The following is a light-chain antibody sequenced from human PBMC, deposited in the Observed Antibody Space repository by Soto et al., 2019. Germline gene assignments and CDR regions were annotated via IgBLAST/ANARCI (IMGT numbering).Light chain of an antibody. CDR3: QQANAFPWT. J-gene: IGKJ1*01. Sequence: DIQLTQSPSSVSVSVGDRVTITCRASQDISTRLAWYQQKPGTAPKLLIYAASTLLSGVPSRFSGSGSGTDFSLTVSSLQPEDLATYFGQQANAFPWTFGQGTK. CDR1: QDISTR. CDR2: AAS. V-gene: IGKV1-12*01.